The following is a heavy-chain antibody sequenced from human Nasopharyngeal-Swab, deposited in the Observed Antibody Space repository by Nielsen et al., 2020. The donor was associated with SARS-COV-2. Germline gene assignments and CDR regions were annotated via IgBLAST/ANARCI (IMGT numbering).Heavy chain of an antibody. D-gene: IGHD1-26*01. V-gene: IGHV1-8*01. Sequence: VRQMPGKGIEWMGCMEPGSGFKDYAHNFQGRVTMTWNTSISTAYMEISSLRSEDTAVYYCARWEKGDYWGQGTLVTVSS. CDR3: ARWEKGDY. J-gene: IGHJ4*02. CDR2: MEPGSGFK.